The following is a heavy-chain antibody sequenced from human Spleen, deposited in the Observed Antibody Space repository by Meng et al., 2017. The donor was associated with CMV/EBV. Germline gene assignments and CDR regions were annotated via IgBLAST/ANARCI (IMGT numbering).Heavy chain of an antibody. V-gene: IGHV3-30*02. CDR3: AKLLTSVPSDAFDI. CDR1: GFTVSRYD. CDR2: LPYDGTNK. Sequence: SGFTVSRYDFHWVRQAPGKGLEWVAFLPYDGTNKYYADSVKGRFTISRDTSKNTLYLQMNSLRAEDTAVYYCAKLLTSVPSDAFDIWGQGTMVTVSS. D-gene: IGHD2-15*01. J-gene: IGHJ3*02.